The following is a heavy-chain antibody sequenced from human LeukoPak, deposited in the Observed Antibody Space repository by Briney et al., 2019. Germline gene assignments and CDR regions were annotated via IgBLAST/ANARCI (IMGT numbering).Heavy chain of an antibody. V-gene: IGHV1-69*13. Sequence: GASVKVSCKASGGTFSSYAISWVRQAPGQGLEWMGGIIPIFGTANYAQKFQGRVTITADESTSTAYMELSSLRSEDTAVYYCARGAESYYYYYMDVWGKGTTVTISS. CDR3: ARGAESYYYYYMDV. CDR1: GGTFSSYA. J-gene: IGHJ6*03. D-gene: IGHD1-14*01. CDR2: IIPIFGTA.